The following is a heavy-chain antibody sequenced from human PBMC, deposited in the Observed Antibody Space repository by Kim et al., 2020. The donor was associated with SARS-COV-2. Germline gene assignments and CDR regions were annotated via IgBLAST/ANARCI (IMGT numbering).Heavy chain of an antibody. D-gene: IGHD2-15*01. CDR3: AREKCSGGSCFYDY. CDR2: INTSAGTA. Sequence: ASVKVSCKASGDTFTTYYIHWVRQAPGQGLEWMGIINTSAGTASYEQKFLGRVTVTRDTSTSTVYMALSSLMSKDTAIYYCAREKCSGGSCFYDYWGQGTLVTVSS. CDR1: GDTFTTYY. V-gene: IGHV1-46*01. J-gene: IGHJ4*02.